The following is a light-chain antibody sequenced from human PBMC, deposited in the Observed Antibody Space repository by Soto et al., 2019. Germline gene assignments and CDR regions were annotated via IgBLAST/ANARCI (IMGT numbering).Light chain of an antibody. J-gene: IGKJ4*01. CDR3: QPYNNWALT. Sequence: EIVLTQSPATLSVSPGEGATLSCRAIHSVSSNLAWYQQKPGQAHRLLIYGASTRATVIPARFSGSGSGTEFTLTIRRLQSEDFAVYYCQPYNNWALTWGGGTQV. V-gene: IGKV3-15*01. CDR1: HSVSSN. CDR2: GAS.